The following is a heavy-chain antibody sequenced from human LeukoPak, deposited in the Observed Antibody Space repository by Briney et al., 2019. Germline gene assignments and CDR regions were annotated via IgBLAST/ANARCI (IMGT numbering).Heavy chain of an antibody. CDR1: GFTFGSYS. D-gene: IGHD5-12*01. J-gene: IGHJ4*02. Sequence: WGSLRLSCAASGFTFGSYSMHWVRQAPGMGPEWFSSISSSSSYIYYADSVKGRFTISRDNAKNSLYLQMNSLRAEDTAVYYCARRSRATNFDYWGQGTLVTVSS. CDR2: ISSSSSYI. CDR3: ARRSRATNFDY. V-gene: IGHV3-21*04.